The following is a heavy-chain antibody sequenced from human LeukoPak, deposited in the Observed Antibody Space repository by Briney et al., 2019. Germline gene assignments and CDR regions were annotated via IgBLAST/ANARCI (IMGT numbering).Heavy chain of an antibody. Sequence: SQTLSLTCTVSGGSISSSSYYWGWIRQPPGKGLEWIGSIYYSGSTYYNPSLKSRVTTPVDTSKNQFSLKLSSVTAADTAVYYCARGRRRIAAAGTRFDPWGQGTLVTASS. V-gene: IGHV4-39*07. CDR1: GGSISSSSYY. J-gene: IGHJ5*02. CDR3: ARGRRRIAAAGTRFDP. CDR2: IYYSGST. D-gene: IGHD6-13*01.